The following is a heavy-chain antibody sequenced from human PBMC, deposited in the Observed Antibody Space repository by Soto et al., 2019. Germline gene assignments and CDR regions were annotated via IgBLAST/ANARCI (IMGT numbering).Heavy chain of an antibody. CDR1: GFTFSSYS. CDR2: ISSSSSYI. Sequence: EVQLVESGGGLVKPGGSLRLSCAASGFTFSSYSMNWVRQAPGKGLEWVSSISSSSSYIYYADSVKGRFTISRDNAKNSLYLQMNSLRAEDTALYYCAVSVSRCSGCSCYSGPRLPGYWGQGTLVTVSS. J-gene: IGHJ4*02. CDR3: AVSVSRCSGCSCYSGPRLPGY. V-gene: IGHV3-21*03. D-gene: IGHD2-15*01.